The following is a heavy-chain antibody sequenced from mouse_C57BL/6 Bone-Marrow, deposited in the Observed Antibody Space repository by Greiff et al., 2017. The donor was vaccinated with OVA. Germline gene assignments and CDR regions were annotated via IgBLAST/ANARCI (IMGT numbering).Heavy chain of an antibody. CDR3: AREGDMGYYGFAY. J-gene: IGHJ3*01. D-gene: IGHD2-3*01. V-gene: IGHV5-6*01. CDR2: ISSGGSYS. Sequence: EVKLMESGGDLVKPGGSLKLSCAASGFTFSSYGMYWVRQTPDKRLEWVATISSGGSYSYYPDSVKGRFTISRDNAKNTLYLQMSSLKSEDTAMYYCAREGDMGYYGFAYWGQGTLVTVSA. CDR1: GFTFSSYG.